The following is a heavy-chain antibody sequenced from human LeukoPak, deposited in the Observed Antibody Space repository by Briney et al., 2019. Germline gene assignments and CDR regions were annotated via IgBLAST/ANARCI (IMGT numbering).Heavy chain of an antibody. CDR1: GFTFSSYS. CDR3: ARAGRDSSSWFFPYGMDV. J-gene: IGHJ6*02. V-gene: IGHV3-21*01. CDR2: ISSSSSYI. D-gene: IGHD6-13*01. Sequence: GGSLGLSCAASGFTFSSYSMNWVRQAPGKGLEWVSSISSSSSYIYYAGSVKGRFTISRDNAKNSLYLQMNSLRAEDTAVYYCARAGRDSSSWFFPYGMDVWGQGTTVTVSS.